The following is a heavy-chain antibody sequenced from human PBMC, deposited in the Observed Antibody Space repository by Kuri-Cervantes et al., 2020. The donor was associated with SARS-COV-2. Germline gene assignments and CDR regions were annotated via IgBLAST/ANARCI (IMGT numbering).Heavy chain of an antibody. CDR2: IYYSGST. V-gene: IGHV4-39*01. J-gene: IGHJ4*02. D-gene: IGHD6-19*01. Sequence: SETLSLTCTASGGSISSSSYYWGWIRQPPGKGLEWIGSIYYSGSTYYNPSLKSRVTISVDTSKNQFSLKLSSVTAADTAVYYCARGRGTYSSGWYPFDYWGQGTLVTVSS. CDR1: GGSISSSSYY. CDR3: ARGRGTYSSGWYPFDY.